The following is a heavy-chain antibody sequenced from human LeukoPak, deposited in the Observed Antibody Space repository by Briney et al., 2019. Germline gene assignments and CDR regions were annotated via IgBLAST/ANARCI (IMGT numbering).Heavy chain of an antibody. CDR2: IYYSGST. CDR1: GGSISSGDYY. D-gene: IGHD3-22*01. V-gene: IGHV4-30-4*01. J-gene: IGHJ6*02. CDR3: ARDSTARDEDSSAPYGMDV. Sequence: SQTLSLTCTVSGGSISSGDYYWSWIRQPPGKGLEWIGYIYYSGSTYYNPSLESRVTISVDTSKNQFSLKLSSVTAADTAVYYCARDSTARDEDSSAPYGMDVWGQGTTVTVSS.